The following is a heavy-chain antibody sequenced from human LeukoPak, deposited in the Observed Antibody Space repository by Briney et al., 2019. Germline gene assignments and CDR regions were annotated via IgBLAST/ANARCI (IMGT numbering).Heavy chain of an antibody. Sequence: ASVKVSCKASGGTFSSYAISWVRQAPGQGLEWMGRIIPILGIANYAQKFQGRVTITADKSTSTAYMELSSLRSEDTAVYYCARGEGMVVVDQGAFDIWGQGTMVTVSS. J-gene: IGHJ3*02. CDR1: GGTFSSYA. D-gene: IGHD2-21*01. CDR2: IIPILGIA. V-gene: IGHV1-69*04. CDR3: ARGEGMVVVDQGAFDI.